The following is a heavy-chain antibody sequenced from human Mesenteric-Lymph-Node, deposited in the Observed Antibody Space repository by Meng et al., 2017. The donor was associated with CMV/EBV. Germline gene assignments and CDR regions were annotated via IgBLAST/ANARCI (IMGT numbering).Heavy chain of an antibody. Sequence: SETLSLTCTVSGYSISSGYYWGWIRQPPGKGLEWIGSIYHSGSTNYNPSLKSRVTISVDKSKNQFSLKLSSVTAADTAVYYCARGSTSSGWYWGTDYYYYYGMDVWGQGTTVTVSS. CDR1: GYSISSGYY. CDR3: ARGSTSSGWYWGTDYYYYYGMDV. CDR2: IYHSGST. J-gene: IGHJ6*02. V-gene: IGHV4-38-2*02. D-gene: IGHD6-19*01.